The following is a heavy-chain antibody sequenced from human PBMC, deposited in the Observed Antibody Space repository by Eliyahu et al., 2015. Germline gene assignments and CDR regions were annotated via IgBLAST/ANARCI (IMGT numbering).Heavy chain of an antibody. CDR3: ARDLGAYKRAFDY. J-gene: IGHJ4*02. D-gene: IGHD3-16*01. CDR2: MYNGGAT. Sequence: EVQLVESGGGLXQPGGSLRLSXAAXXFXVSTNYMGWVRQAPGKGLEWLSVMYNGGATYYADSVKGRFTISRDNSKNTLYLQMNSLRADDTAVYYCARDLGAYKRAFDYWGQGTLVTVSS. V-gene: IGHV3-53*01. CDR1: XFXVSTNY.